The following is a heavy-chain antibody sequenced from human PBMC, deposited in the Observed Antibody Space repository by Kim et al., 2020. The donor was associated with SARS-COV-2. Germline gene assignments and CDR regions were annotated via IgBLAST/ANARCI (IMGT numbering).Heavy chain of an antibody. Sequence: SETLSLTCTVSGGSISSYYWSWIRQPPGKGLEWIGYIYYSGSTNYNPSLKSRVTISVDTSKNQFSLKLSSVTAADTAVYYCASSPVGTAMEDAFDIWGQGTMVTVSS. CDR3: ASSPVGTAMEDAFDI. V-gene: IGHV4-59*01. CDR1: GGSISSYY. D-gene: IGHD5-18*01. J-gene: IGHJ3*02. CDR2: IYYSGST.